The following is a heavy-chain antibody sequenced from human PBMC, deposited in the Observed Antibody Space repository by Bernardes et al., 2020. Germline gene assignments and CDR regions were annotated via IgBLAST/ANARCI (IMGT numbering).Heavy chain of an antibody. CDR2: IWYDGSNK. D-gene: IGHD2-21*01. J-gene: IGHJ4*02. V-gene: IGHV3-33*01. CDR1: GFTFSSYG. Sequence: GSLRLSCAASGFTFSSYGMHWVRQAPGKGLEWVAVIWYDGSNKFCADSVKGRFTISRDNSKNTLYLQMNSLRAEDTAVYYCARDYCGGDCYSFDYWGQGTLVTVSS. CDR3: ARDYCGGDCYSFDY.